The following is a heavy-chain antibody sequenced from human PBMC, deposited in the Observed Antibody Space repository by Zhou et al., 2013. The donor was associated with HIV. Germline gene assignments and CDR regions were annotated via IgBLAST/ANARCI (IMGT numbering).Heavy chain of an antibody. D-gene: IGHD6-19*01. CDR1: GYTFTLYD. V-gene: IGHV1-18*01. CDR2: ISGDNGNT. CDR3: ARALSTRWGGGGYYYMDV. Sequence: QVHLVQSGDEVKKPGASVKVSCKAAGYTFTLYDVSWVRQAPGQGLEWMGWISGDNGNTNYSRKFQGRVTMTTDRYTSTAYLELRNLRSDDTAVYYCARALSTRWGGGGYYYMDVWGKGTTVTVS. J-gene: IGHJ6*03.